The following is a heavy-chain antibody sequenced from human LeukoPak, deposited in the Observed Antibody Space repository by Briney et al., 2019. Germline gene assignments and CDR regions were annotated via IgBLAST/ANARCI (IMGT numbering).Heavy chain of an antibody. Sequence: GGSLRLSCAASGFTVSSNYMSWVRQAPGKGLEWVSVISAGGGTTFYADSVKGRFTVSRDNFRNTLYVQMNSLRAEDTAVYYCARDVFSGSFRSEYWGQGTLVTVSS. J-gene: IGHJ4*02. D-gene: IGHD3-16*02. CDR2: ISAGGGTT. CDR1: GFTVSSNY. CDR3: ARDVFSGSFRSEY. V-gene: IGHV3-23*01.